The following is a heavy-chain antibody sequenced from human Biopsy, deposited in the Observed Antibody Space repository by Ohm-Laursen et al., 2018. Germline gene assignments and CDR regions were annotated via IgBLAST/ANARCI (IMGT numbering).Heavy chain of an antibody. J-gene: IGHJ5*02. Sequence: GTLSLTCTVSGGSISSNTTYYSAWPRPPPWKGVEWLGSIYNTETTFYNPSLKSRVPISVDTSTYHFSLKVSSVTAADTALYFCARHPTGFWFNPWGHGTLVTVSS. CDR2: IYNTETT. CDR3: ARHPTGFWFNP. CDR1: GGSISSNTTYY. V-gene: IGHV4-39*01.